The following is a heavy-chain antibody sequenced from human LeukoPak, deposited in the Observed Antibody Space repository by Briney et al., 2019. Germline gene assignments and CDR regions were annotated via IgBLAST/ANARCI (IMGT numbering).Heavy chain of an antibody. CDR3: ASSRYGSGSYYYFDF. J-gene: IGHJ4*02. Sequence: GESLKISCKGSGYSFTTFWIGWVRQMPGKGLEWMGIMYPGDSDTRSSPSFQGQVTISADKSITTAYLQWSSLKASDTAIYYCASSRYGSGSYYYFDFWGQGTLVTVSS. D-gene: IGHD3-10*01. CDR1: GYSFTTFW. V-gene: IGHV5-51*01. CDR2: MYPGDSDT.